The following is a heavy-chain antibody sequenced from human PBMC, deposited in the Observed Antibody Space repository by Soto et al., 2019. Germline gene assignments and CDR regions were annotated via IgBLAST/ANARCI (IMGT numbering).Heavy chain of an antibody. CDR3: ARRGSGSYDY. V-gene: IGHV3-23*01. CDR2: ISGSGDST. D-gene: IGHD1-26*01. CDR1: GFTFSSYA. J-gene: IGHJ4*02. Sequence: EVQLLESGGGLVQPGGSLRLSCAASGFTFSSYAMRWVHQAPVKGLEWVSAISGSGDSTYHADSVKGRFTISRDNSKNTLYLQMNSLRAEDTAVYYCARRGSGSYDYWGQGTLVTVSS.